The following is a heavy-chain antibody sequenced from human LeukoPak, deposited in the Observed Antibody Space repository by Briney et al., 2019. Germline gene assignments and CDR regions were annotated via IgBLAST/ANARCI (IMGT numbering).Heavy chain of an antibody. D-gene: IGHD3-10*01. Sequence: GGSLRLSCAASGFTFSSYAMSWVRQAPGKGLEWVSAISGSGGSTYYADSVKGRFTISRDNSKNTLYLQMNSLRAEDTAVYYCAKARTLMVRGVILFSYYFDYWGQGPLVTVPS. CDR1: GFTFSSYA. V-gene: IGHV3-23*01. J-gene: IGHJ4*02. CDR3: AKARTLMVRGVILFSYYFDY. CDR2: ISGSGGST.